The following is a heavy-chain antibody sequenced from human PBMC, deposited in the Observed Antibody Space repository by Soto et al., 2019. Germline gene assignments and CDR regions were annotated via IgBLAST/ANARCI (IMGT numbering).Heavy chain of an antibody. Sequence: SETLSLTCAVAVGSISSSNWWSWVRQPPGKGLEWIGQIYHSGSTNYNPSLKSQVTISVDTSKNQFSLKLSSVTAADTAVYYCARLYGLDAFDIWGQGTMVTVSS. V-gene: IGHV4-4*02. CDR2: IYHSGST. CDR1: VGSISSSNW. J-gene: IGHJ3*02. D-gene: IGHD4-17*01. CDR3: ARLYGLDAFDI.